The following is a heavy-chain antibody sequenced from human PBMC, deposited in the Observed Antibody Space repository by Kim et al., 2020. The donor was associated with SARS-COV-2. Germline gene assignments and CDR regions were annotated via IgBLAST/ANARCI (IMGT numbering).Heavy chain of an antibody. CDR1: GFTFSSYA. Sequence: GGSLRLSCAASGFTFSSYAMNWVRQAPGGGLEWVSAITDSGGDTFTADSVKGRFTISRDNSKNTLYLQLESLRAEHTAVYYCAKRVVQHGSGYMDVWGQGTTVTVSS. J-gene: IGHJ6*02. V-gene: IGHV3-23*01. CDR3: AKRVVQHGSGYMDV. D-gene: IGHD3-10*01. CDR2: ITDSGGDT.